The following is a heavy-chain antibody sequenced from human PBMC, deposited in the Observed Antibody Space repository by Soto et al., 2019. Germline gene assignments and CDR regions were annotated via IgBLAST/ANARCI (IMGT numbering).Heavy chain of an antibody. D-gene: IGHD2-15*01. J-gene: IGHJ4*02. CDR2: ITYDGSNK. Sequence: QVQLVESGGGVVQPGRSLRLSCAASGFTFSSYGMHWVRQAPGKGLECVAVITYDGSNKYYADSVKGRFNISRDNAKNTLYLQMNSLRAGDTAVYYCEKDTSGSYDYWGQGTLVTVSS. CDR3: EKDTSGSYDY. V-gene: IGHV3-30*18. CDR1: GFTFSSYG.